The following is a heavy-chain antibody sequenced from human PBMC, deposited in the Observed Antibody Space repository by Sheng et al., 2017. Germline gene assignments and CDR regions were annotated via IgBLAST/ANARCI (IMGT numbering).Heavy chain of an antibody. CDR1: GFTFSSYA. V-gene: IGHV3-23*04. J-gene: IGHJ4*02. Sequence: EVQLVESGGGLVQPGGSLRLSCTASGFTFSSYAMTWVRQAPGKGLEWGSTISGSGGSTYYADSVKGRFTISRDNSKNTLFLQMNSLRADDTAVYYCAKLGWQWLALDSWGQGILVTVSS. CDR2: ISGSGGST. D-gene: IGHD6-19*01. CDR3: AKLGWQWLALDS.